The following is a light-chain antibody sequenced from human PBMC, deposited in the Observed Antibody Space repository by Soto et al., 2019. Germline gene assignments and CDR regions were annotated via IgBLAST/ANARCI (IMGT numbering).Light chain of an antibody. CDR3: QQLNSYPLT. CDR2: AAS. CDR1: QGISSY. V-gene: IGKV1-9*01. Sequence: DIQLTQSPSFLSASVGDRVTITCRASQGISSYLAWYQQKPGKARKLLIYAASTLQSGVPSRFRGSGSGTEFTLTISSLQPEDFATYYCQQLNSYPLTFGPGTKVDIK. J-gene: IGKJ3*01.